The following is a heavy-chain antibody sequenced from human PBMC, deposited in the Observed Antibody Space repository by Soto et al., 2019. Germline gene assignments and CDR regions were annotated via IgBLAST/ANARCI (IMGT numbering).Heavy chain of an antibody. CDR1: GFTVSNYY. CDR3: ARGKSTDAYNPLGY. D-gene: IGHD1-1*01. V-gene: IGHV3-53*01. Sequence: GSLRLSCAASGFTVSNYYMTWVRQAPGRGLQWVSVIYSAGPTYYADSVKGRFTISRDESKNSLFLQMDNLRAEDTATYYCARGKSTDAYNPLGYWGPGTLVTVSS. CDR2: IYSAGPT. J-gene: IGHJ4*02.